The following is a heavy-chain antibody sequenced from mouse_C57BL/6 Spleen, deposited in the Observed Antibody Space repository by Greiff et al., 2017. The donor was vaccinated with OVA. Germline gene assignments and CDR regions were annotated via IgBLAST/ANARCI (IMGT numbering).Heavy chain of an antibody. V-gene: IGHV1-22*01. CDR1: GYTFTDYN. CDR2: INPNNGGT. J-gene: IGHJ3*01. Sequence: VQLQQSGPELVKPGASVKMSCKASGYTFTDYNMHWVKQSHGKSLEWIGYINPNNGGTSYNQKFKGKATLTVNKSSSTAYMELRSLTSEDSAVYYCARLTYDYDDWFAYWGQGTLVTVSA. D-gene: IGHD2-4*01. CDR3: ARLTYDYDDWFAY.